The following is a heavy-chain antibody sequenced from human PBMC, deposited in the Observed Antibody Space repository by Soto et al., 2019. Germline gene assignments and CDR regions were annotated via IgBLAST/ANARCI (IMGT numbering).Heavy chain of an antibody. CDR2: ISGSGGST. V-gene: IGHV3-23*01. CDR1: GFTFSSYA. CDR3: AKFPAVELELRRYGMDV. J-gene: IGHJ6*02. Sequence: GGSLRLSCAASGFTFSSYAMSWVRQAPGKGLEWVSAISGSGGSTYYADSVKGRFTLSRDNSKNTLYLQMNGLRAEDTAVYYCAKFPAVELELRRYGMDVWGQGTTVTVSS. D-gene: IGHD1-7*01.